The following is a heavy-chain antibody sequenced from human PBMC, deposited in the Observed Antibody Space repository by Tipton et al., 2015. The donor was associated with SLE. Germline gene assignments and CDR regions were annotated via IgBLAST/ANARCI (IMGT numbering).Heavy chain of an antibody. D-gene: IGHD6-19*01. CDR3: ARVTIAVAGAFDY. J-gene: IGHJ4*02. CDR1: GGSFSGYY. CDR2: INHSGST. V-gene: IGHV4-34*09. Sequence: TLSLTCAVYGGSFSGYYWSWIRQPPGKGLEWIGEINHSGSTNYNPSLKSRVTISVDTSKNQFSLKLSSVTAADTAVYYCARVTIAVAGAFDYWGQETLVTVSS.